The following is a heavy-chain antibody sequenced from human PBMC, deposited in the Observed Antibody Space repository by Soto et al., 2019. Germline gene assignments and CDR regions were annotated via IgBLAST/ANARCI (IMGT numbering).Heavy chain of an antibody. CDR2: IIPIFGTA. V-gene: IGHV1-69*13. CDR3: AILKYYDITLDRYYYYYGMDV. CDR1: GGTFSSYA. Sequence: ASVKVSCKASGGTFSSYAISWVRQAPGQGLEWMGGIIPIFGTANYAQKFQGRVTITADESTSTAYMELSSLRSEDTAVYYCAILKYYDITLDRYYYYYGMDVWGQGTTVTVSS. D-gene: IGHD3-9*01. J-gene: IGHJ6*02.